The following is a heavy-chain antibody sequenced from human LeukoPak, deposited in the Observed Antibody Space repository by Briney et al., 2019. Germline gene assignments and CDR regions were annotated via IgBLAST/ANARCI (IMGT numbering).Heavy chain of an antibody. Sequence: PGGPLRLSCAASGFTFSSYSMNWVRQAPGKGLEWVSSISSSSSYIYYADSVKARFTISRDNAKNSLYLQMNSLRGEDTAVYYCARGPLGYDSSGYYYVPLYFDYWGQGTLVTVSS. CDR3: ARGPLGYDSSGYYYVPLYFDY. CDR1: GFTFSSYS. V-gene: IGHV3-21*01. CDR2: ISSSSSYI. D-gene: IGHD3-22*01. J-gene: IGHJ4*02.